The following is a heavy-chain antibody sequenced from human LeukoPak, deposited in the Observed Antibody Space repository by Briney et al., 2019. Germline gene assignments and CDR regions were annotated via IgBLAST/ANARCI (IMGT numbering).Heavy chain of an antibody. D-gene: IGHD2-2*01. J-gene: IGHJ4*02. V-gene: IGHV3-11*01. CDR2: IGGSGGDI. Sequence: GGSLRLSCAASGFAFSDCYMTWIRQAPGKGLEYISYIGGSGGDITYADSVRGRFTVPRDNAKNSLYLQMNSLRVEDTAVYYCARYARELDYWGQGSLVTVSS. CDR3: ARYARELDY. CDR1: GFAFSDCY.